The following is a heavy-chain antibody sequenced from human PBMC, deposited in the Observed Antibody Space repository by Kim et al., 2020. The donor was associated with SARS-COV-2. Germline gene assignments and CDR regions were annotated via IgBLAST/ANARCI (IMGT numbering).Heavy chain of an antibody. CDR3: AKASHSSGRPEYFQH. V-gene: IGHV3-33*06. J-gene: IGHJ1*01. Sequence: GGSLRLSCAASGFTFSSYGMHWVRQAPGKGLEWVAVIWYDGSNKYYADSVKGRFTISRDNSKNTLYLQMNSLRAEDTAVYYCAKASHSSGRPEYFQHWGQGTLVTVSS. D-gene: IGHD6-19*01. CDR1: GFTFSSYG. CDR2: IWYDGSNK.